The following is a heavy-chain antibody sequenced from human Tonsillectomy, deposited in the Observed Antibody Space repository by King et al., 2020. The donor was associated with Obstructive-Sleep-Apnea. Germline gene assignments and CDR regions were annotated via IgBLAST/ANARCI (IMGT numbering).Heavy chain of an antibody. D-gene: IGHD6-13*01. CDR3: ARGRIAAAGTGSYYSGMDV. V-gene: IGHV3-73*02. CDR2: IRSKSYIYAT. Sequence: VQLVESGGRLVQPGGSLKLSCAASGFTFSGPALHWVRQPSGKGLEWVGRIRSKSYIYATAYAASVKGRFTISRDDSKNRAFLQMNSLRTKDTAVYYCARGRIAAAGTGSYYSGMDVWGQGTTVTVSS. J-gene: IGHJ6*02. CDR1: GFTFSGPA.